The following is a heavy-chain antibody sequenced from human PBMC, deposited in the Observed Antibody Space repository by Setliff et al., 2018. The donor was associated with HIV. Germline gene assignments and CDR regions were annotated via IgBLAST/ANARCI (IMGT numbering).Heavy chain of an antibody. CDR2: IYTTGST. CDR1: GDSISTDY. CDR3: ASYRKAERWLQLGGNFDY. J-gene: IGHJ4*02. Sequence: SETLSLTCTVSGDSISTDYWTWIRQPPGTGLEWNGYIYTTGSTNYNPSLKSRVTMSVDTSKNQFSLKLSSVTAADTAVYYCASYRKAERWLQLGGNFDYWGQGTLVTVSS. V-gene: IGHV4-4*09. D-gene: IGHD5-12*01.